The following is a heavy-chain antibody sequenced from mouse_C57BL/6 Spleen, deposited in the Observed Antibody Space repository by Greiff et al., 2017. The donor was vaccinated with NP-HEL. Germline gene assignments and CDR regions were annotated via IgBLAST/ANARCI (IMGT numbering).Heavy chain of an antibody. CDR2: IDPSDSYT. J-gene: IGHJ2*01. Sequence: QVQLKQPGAELVMPGASVKLSCKASGYTFTSYWMHWVKQRPGQGLEWIGEIDPSDSYTNYNQKFKGKSTLTVDKSSSTAYMQLSSLTSEDSAVYYCARYAKIYYFDYWGQGTTLTVSS. V-gene: IGHV1-69*01. D-gene: IGHD1-3*01. CDR3: ARYAKIYYFDY. CDR1: GYTFTSYW.